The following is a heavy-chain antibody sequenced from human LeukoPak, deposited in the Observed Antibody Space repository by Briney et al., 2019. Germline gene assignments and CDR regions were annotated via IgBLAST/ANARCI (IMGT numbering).Heavy chain of an antibody. D-gene: IGHD3-10*01. CDR3: ATDPNYYGSGSLDY. CDR1: GGTFSSYA. Sequence: SVKVSCKASGGTFSSYAISWVRQAPGQGLEWMGGIIPIFGTANYAQKFQGRVTMTEDTSTDTVYMELSSLRSEDTAVYYCATDPNYYGSGSLDYWGQGTLVTVSS. J-gene: IGHJ4*02. CDR2: IIPIFGTA. V-gene: IGHV1-69*06.